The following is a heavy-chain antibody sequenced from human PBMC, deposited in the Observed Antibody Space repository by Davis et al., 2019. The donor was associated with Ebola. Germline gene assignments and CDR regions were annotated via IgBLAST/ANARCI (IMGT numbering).Heavy chain of an antibody. CDR3: AGGWLRGGGVDP. Sequence: PSETLSLTCVLSGASVSGNNGAWNSIRQSPSRGLEWLGRTYYASKWFNDYAEYVKSRITLDPDTSKNQLSLHLNFVTPEDTAVYYCAGGWLRGGGVDPWGQGTPVTVSS. CDR2: TYYASKWFN. CDR1: GASVSGNNGA. V-gene: IGHV6-1*01. J-gene: IGHJ5*02. D-gene: IGHD5-12*01.